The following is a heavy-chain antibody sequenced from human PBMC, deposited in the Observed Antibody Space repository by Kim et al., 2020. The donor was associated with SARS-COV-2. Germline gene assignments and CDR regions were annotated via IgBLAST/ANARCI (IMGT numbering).Heavy chain of an antibody. J-gene: IGHJ4*02. V-gene: IGHV1-69*06. D-gene: IGHD6-13*01. Sequence: SVNVSCKASGGTFSSYAISWVRQAPGQGLEWIGGIIPIFGTANYAQKFLGRVTITADKSTSTAYMELSSLSSEDTAVDYVARDSRGAAAGSNDYWGQGTLVTVSS. CDR1: GGTFSSYA. CDR2: IIPIFGTA. CDR3: ARDSRGAAAGSNDY.